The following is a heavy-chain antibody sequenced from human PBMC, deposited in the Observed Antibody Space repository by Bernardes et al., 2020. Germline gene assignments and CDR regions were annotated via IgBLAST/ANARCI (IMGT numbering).Heavy chain of an antibody. CDR1: GFTFADYA. J-gene: IGHJ4*02. V-gene: IGHV3-9*01. D-gene: IGHD6-13*01. CDR2: VSWNGGTI. Sequence: GGSLRLSCAASGFTFADYAMHWVRQVPGKGLEWVSGVSWNGGTIAYADSVKGRVTISRDNAKKSLYLQMNSLRPEDTALYFCAKDSTGYISSQDFDHWGQGTLVTVSS. CDR3: AKDSTGYISSQDFDH.